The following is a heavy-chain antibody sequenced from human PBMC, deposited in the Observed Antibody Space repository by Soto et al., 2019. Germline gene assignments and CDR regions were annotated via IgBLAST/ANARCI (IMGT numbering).Heavy chain of an antibody. D-gene: IGHD3-22*01. Sequence: GGSLRLSCAASGFTFSSYGMHWVRQAPGKGLEWVAVIWYDGSNKYYADSVKGRFTISRDNSKSTLYLQMNSLRAEDTAVYYCARDLSGYSHSSFFSFGYYFDYWGQGTLVTVSS. V-gene: IGHV3-33*01. CDR2: IWYDGSNK. J-gene: IGHJ4*02. CDR3: ARDLSGYSHSSFFSFGYYFDY. CDR1: GFTFSSYG.